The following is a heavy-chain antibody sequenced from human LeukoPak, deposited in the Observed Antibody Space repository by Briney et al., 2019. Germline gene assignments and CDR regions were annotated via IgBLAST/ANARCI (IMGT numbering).Heavy chain of an antibody. V-gene: IGHV1-8*01. J-gene: IGHJ4*02. CDR3: ARHRVYSSPFDY. CDR2: MNPNSGNT. Sequence: ASVKVSCKASGYTFTSYDINWVRQATGQGLEWMGWMNPNSGNTGYAQKFQGRVTMTRNTSISTAYMELSSLRSEDTAVYYCARHRVYSSPFDYWGQGTLVTVSS. CDR1: GYTFTSYD. D-gene: IGHD6-13*01.